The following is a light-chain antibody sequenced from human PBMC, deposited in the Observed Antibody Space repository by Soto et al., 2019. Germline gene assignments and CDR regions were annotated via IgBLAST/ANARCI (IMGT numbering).Light chain of an antibody. V-gene: IGKV1-5*03. J-gene: IGKJ4*01. CDR3: QQLNSYPLT. CDR1: QSISSW. CDR2: KAS. Sequence: DIQMTQSPSTLSASVGDRVTITCRASQSISSWLAWYQQKPGKAPNLLIYKASTLESGVPSRFSGSGSGTEFTLTISSVQPDDFATYYCQQLNSYPLTFGGGTKVDIK.